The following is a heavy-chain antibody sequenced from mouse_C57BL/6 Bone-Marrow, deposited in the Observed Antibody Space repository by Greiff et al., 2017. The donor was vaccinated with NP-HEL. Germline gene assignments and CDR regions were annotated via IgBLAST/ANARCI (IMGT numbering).Heavy chain of an antibody. D-gene: IGHD4-1*01. CDR3: ARQGTGNWFAY. V-gene: IGHV5-15*04. CDR2: ISNLAYSI. CDR1: GFTFSDYG. Sequence: EVKLVESGGGLVQPGGSLKLSCAASGFTFSDYGMAWVRQAPRKGPEWVAFISNLAYSIYYADTVTGRFTISRENAKNTLYLEMSSLRSEDTAMYYCARQGTGNWFAYWGQGTLVTVSA. J-gene: IGHJ3*01.